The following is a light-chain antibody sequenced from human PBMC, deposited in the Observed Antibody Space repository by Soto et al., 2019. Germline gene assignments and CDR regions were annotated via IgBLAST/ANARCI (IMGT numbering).Light chain of an antibody. CDR1: SSDVGGYNY. J-gene: IGLJ1*01. CDR2: DVG. Sequence: QSALTQPASVSGSPGQSITISCTGTSSDVGGYNYVSWYQQHPGKAPKLMIYDVGNRPSGVSNRFSGSKSGNTASLTISGLQAEDEADYYCNSYTSSSTHVFGTGTKLTVL. CDR3: NSYTSSSTHV. V-gene: IGLV2-14*01.